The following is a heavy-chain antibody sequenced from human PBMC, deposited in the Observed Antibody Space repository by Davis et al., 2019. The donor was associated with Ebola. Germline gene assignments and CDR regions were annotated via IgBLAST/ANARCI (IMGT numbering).Heavy chain of an antibody. CDR2: LGTSADT. CDR1: GFVFRNYV. D-gene: IGHD1-26*01. Sequence: GESLKISCAASGFVFRNYVMSWVRQAPGKGLEWVSTLGTSADTYYADSVKGRFTISRDNSKNTLYLQMNGLRVEHTAIYYCAKDTSNIWFDIWGQGTNVTVSS. V-gene: IGHV3-23*01. J-gene: IGHJ3*02. CDR3: AKDTSNIWFDI.